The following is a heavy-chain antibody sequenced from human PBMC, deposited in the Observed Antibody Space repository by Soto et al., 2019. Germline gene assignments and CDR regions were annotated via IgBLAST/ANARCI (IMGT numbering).Heavy chain of an antibody. J-gene: IGHJ4*02. CDR2: IYSSGSA. Sequence: PPETLSLTCTVSGGSIYTYSWTWLRKPAGKGLEWIGHIYSSGSANYNPSLKSRVSMSVDTSKNQFSLKLNSVTAADTAVYYCATIVGANDYWGQGALVTVAS. CDR3: ATIVGANDY. D-gene: IGHD1-26*01. CDR1: GGSIYTYS. V-gene: IGHV4-4*07.